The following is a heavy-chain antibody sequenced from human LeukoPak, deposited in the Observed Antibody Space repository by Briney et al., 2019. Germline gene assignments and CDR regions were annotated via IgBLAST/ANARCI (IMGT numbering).Heavy chain of an antibody. CDR2: INHSGST. V-gene: IGHV4-34*01. CDR1: GGSFSGYY. Sequence: SETLSLTCAVYGGSFSGYYWSWIRQPPGKGLEWIGEINHSGSTNYNPSLKSRVTISVDTYKNQFSLKLSSVTAADTAVYYCARVVGHDAFDIWGQGTMVTVSS. D-gene: IGHD1-26*01. J-gene: IGHJ3*02. CDR3: ARVVGHDAFDI.